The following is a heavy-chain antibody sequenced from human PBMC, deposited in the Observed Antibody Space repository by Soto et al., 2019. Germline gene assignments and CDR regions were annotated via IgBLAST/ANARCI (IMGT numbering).Heavy chain of an antibody. CDR3: ARDPNYGSGAYGMHV. CDR2: IWYDGSNK. D-gene: IGHD3-10*01. Sequence: GGSLRLSCAASGFTFSSYGMHWVRQAPGKGLEWVAVIWYDGSNKYYADSVKGRFTISRDNSKNTLYLQMNSLRAEDTAVYYCARDPNYGSGAYGMHVWGQGTTVTVSS. J-gene: IGHJ6*02. V-gene: IGHV3-33*01. CDR1: GFTFSSYG.